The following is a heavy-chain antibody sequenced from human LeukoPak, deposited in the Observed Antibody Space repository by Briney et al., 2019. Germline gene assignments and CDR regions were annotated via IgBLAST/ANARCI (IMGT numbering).Heavy chain of an antibody. V-gene: IGHV3-30*02. D-gene: IGHD3-9*01. CDR2: IWDDGKNK. Sequence: GGSLRLSCAASGFTFTTYVMHWVRQAPGKGLDWVALIWDDGKNKYYADSVKGRFTISRDNSKNLYLQMNSLRAEDTAVYYCAKDHDILTDDAFDIWGQGTMVTVSS. J-gene: IGHJ3*02. CDR3: AKDHDILTDDAFDI. CDR1: GFTFTTYV.